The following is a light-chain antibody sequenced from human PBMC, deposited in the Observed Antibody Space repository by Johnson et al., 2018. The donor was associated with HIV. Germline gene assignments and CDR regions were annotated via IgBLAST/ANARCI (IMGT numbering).Light chain of an antibody. J-gene: IGLJ1*01. V-gene: IGLV1-41*01. CDR1: SSNIGNNY. Sequence: QLVLTQPPSVSAAPGQKVTISCSGSSSNIGNNYVSWYQQLPGTAPKLLIYENNKRPSGIPDRFSGSKSGTSATLGLTGLWPEDEADYYCLAWDTGGVVGTGSKVTVL. CDR2: ENN. CDR3: LAWDTGGV.